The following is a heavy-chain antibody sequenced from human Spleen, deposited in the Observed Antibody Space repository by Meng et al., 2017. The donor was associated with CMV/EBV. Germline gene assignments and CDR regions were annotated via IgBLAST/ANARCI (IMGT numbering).Heavy chain of an antibody. CDR1: GFTFSNYT. Sequence: GGSLRLSCAASGFTFSNYTLNWVRQAPGKGLEWVSYISTRSSTIYDADSVKGRFTISRDNAKNSLYLQMSSLRAEDTAVYYCAREKVGVRFGVVYYYGMDVWGQGTTVTVSS. CDR3: AREKVGVRFGVVYYYGMDV. V-gene: IGHV3-48*04. D-gene: IGHD3-3*01. J-gene: IGHJ6*02. CDR2: ISTRSSTI.